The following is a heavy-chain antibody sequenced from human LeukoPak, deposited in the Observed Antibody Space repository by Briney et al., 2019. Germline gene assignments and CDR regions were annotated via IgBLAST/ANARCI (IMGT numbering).Heavy chain of an antibody. Sequence: ASVKVSCKASGYTFTSYYMHSVRQAPGQGLEWMGIINPSGGSTSYAQKFQGRVTMTRDTSTSTVYMELSSLRSEDTAVYYCARDVVSRNWFDPWGQGTLVTVSS. J-gene: IGHJ5*02. CDR3: ARDVVSRNWFDP. CDR1: GYTFTSYY. V-gene: IGHV1-46*01. D-gene: IGHD2-21*01. CDR2: INPSGGST.